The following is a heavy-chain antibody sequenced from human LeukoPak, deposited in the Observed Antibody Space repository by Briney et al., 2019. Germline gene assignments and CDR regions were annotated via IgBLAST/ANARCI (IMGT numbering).Heavy chain of an antibody. D-gene: IGHD1-20*01. Sequence: GGSLRLSCPASGFTFSSYSMNWVRQAPGKGLEWVSYISSSSSTIYYADSVKGRFTISRDNSKNTLYLQMNSLRAEDTAVYYCAKDNLPGYYYYGMDVWGQGTTVTVSS. J-gene: IGHJ6*02. CDR3: AKDNLPGYYYYGMDV. CDR1: GFTFSSYS. V-gene: IGHV3-48*01. CDR2: ISSSSSTI.